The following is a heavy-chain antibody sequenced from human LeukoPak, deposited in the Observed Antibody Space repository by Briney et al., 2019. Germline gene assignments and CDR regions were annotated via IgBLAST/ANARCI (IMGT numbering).Heavy chain of an antibody. CDR3: ARVVAGY. CDR2: IKEDGREK. D-gene: IGHD6-19*01. Sequence: GGSLRLSCAASGFTFSSYSMSWVRQASGKGLEWVATIKEDGREKYYVDSVKGRFTISSDNTKNSLYLQMNSLRDEDTAVYYCARVVAGYWGQGTLVTVSS. CDR1: GFTFSSYS. J-gene: IGHJ4*02. V-gene: IGHV3-7*03.